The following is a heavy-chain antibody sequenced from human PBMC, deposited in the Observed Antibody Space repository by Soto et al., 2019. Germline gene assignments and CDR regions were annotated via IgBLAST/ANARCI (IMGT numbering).Heavy chain of an antibody. V-gene: IGHV4-34*01. CDR2: INHSGST. CDR1: GGSFSGYY. Sequence: PSDTLSLTCAVYGGSFSGYYWSWIRQPPGKGLEWIGEINHSGSTNYNPSLKSRVTISVDTSKNQFSLKLSSVTAADTAVYYCARGRNIVVVPAAQGRLAAAKLDYWGQGTLVPVSS. D-gene: IGHD2-2*01. CDR3: ARGRNIVVVPAAQGRLAAAKLDY. J-gene: IGHJ4*02.